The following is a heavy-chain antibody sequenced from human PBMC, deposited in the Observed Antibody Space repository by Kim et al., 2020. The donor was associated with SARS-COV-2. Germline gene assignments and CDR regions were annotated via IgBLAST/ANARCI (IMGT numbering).Heavy chain of an antibody. Sequence: GGSLRLSCAASGFTFSSYAMHWVRQAPGKGLEWVALISYDGSNKYYADSVKGRFTISRDNSKNTLYLQMNSLRAEDTAVYYCARAQGSGWPNWGQGTLVT. CDR1: GFTFSSYA. D-gene: IGHD6-19*01. V-gene: IGHV3-30*04. J-gene: IGHJ4*02. CDR3: ARAQGSGWPN. CDR2: ISYDGSNK.